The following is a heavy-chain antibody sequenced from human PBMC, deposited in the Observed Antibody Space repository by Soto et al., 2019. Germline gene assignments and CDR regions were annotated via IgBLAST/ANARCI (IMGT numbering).Heavy chain of an antibody. Sequence: GGSLRLSCAASGFTFSSYAMHWVRQAPGKGLEWVAVISYDGSNKYYADSVKGRFTISRDNSKNTLYLQMNSLRAEDTAVYYCARDQSEGPSPRVVDDAFDIWGQGTMVTVSS. V-gene: IGHV3-30-3*01. CDR1: GFTFSSYA. J-gene: IGHJ3*02. CDR3: ARDQSEGPSPRVVDDAFDI. CDR2: ISYDGSNK. D-gene: IGHD3-22*01.